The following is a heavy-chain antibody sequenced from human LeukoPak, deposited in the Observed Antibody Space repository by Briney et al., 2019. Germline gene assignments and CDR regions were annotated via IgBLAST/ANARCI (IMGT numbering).Heavy chain of an antibody. Sequence: GGSLRLSCAASGFTFSQYSMNWVRQAPGKGLEWVSYISGTGSPIFYADSVKGRFTVSRDNAKVSLYLQLNNLGVEDTAVYFCARADYYYDSSGYKYYFDYWGQGSLVTVSS. V-gene: IGHV3-48*01. CDR2: ISGTGSPI. D-gene: IGHD3-22*01. CDR3: ARADYYYDSSGYKYYFDY. CDR1: GFTFSQYS. J-gene: IGHJ4*02.